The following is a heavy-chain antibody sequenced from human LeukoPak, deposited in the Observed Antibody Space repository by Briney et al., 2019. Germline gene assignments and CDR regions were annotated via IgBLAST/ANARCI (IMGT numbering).Heavy chain of an antibody. CDR3: AKDSSYYYDSNGYFDY. J-gene: IGHJ4*02. D-gene: IGHD3-22*01. V-gene: IGHV3-30*18. CDR2: ISYDGSNK. Sequence: GGSLRLSCAASGFTFSSYGMHWVRQAPGKGLEWVAVISYDGSNKYYADSVKGRFTISRDNYKNTLYLQMNSLRAEDTAVYYCAKDSSYYYDSNGYFDYWGQGTLVTVSS. CDR1: GFTFSSYG.